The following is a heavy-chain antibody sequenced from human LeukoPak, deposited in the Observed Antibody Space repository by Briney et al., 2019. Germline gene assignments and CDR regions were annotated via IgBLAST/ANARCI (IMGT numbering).Heavy chain of an antibody. CDR1: GFTFSSYW. CDR2: IKQDGREK. V-gene: IGHV3-7*01. J-gene: IGHJ6*03. Sequence: PGGSLRLPCAASGFTFSSYWMSWVAQAPGKGRKGVANIKQDGREKYYVDSVKGRFTIPRDNAKNSLYLQMTSLRAEDRPVYYCARDRGYSSGWYSLFYYYYMDVWGKGTTVTVSS. D-gene: IGHD6-13*01. CDR3: ARDRGYSSGWYSLFYYYYMDV.